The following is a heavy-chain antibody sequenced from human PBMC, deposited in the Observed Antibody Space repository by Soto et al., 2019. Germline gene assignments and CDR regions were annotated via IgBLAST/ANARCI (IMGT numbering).Heavy chain of an antibody. J-gene: IGHJ4*02. D-gene: IGHD1-26*01. V-gene: IGHV3-30-3*01. CDR3: ARDRSIVGATMGY. Sequence: QVQLVESGGGVVQPGRSLRLSCAASGFTFSSYAMHWVRQAPGKGLEWVAVISYDGSNKYYADSVKGRFTISRDNSKNPLYLQMNSLTAEDTAVYYFARDRSIVGATMGYWGQGTLVTDSS. CDR1: GFTFSSYA. CDR2: ISYDGSNK.